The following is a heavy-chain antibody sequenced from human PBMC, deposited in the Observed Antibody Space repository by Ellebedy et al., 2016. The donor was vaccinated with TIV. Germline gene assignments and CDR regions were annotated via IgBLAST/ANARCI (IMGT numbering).Heavy chain of an antibody. Sequence: GESLKISCAASGFTFSSYSMNWVRQAPGKGLEWVSAISNNGGSTYYADSVKGRFTISRDNSKNTLYLQMSSLRAEDTAVYYCLTGDFDYWGQGTLVTVSS. CDR1: GFTFSSYS. J-gene: IGHJ4*02. V-gene: IGHV3-64D*09. D-gene: IGHD7-27*01. CDR2: ISNNGGST. CDR3: LTGDFDY.